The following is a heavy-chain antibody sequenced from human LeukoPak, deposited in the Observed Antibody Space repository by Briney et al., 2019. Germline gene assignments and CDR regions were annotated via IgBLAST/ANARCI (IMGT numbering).Heavy chain of an antibody. D-gene: IGHD2-15*01. CDR3: AKEIDTLGTNAFDI. V-gene: IGHV3-43*02. CDR2: INEDGGKT. J-gene: IGHJ3*02. Sequence: GVSLRLSCAASGFSFDDYPMHWVRQAPGKGLEWVSLINEDGGKTFYADSVRGRFTISRDNSKNSLYLQMNSLRTEDTALYYYAKEIDTLGTNAFDIWGQGTIVTVSS. CDR1: GFSFDDYP.